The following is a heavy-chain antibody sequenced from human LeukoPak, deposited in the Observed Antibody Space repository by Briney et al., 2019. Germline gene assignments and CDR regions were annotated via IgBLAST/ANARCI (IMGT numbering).Heavy chain of an antibody. D-gene: IGHD4-23*01. CDR2: ISHSGST. J-gene: IGHJ4*02. V-gene: IGHV4-30-2*01. Sequence: RASETLSLTCSVSGGSISSGVFYWRWIRQPPGKGLEWIGYISHSGSTYYNPSLKSRVTISVDRSKNQFSLKLSSVTAADTAVYYCARVGYGGQKGPFDYWGQGTLVTVSS. CDR1: GGSISSGVFY. CDR3: ARVGYGGQKGPFDY.